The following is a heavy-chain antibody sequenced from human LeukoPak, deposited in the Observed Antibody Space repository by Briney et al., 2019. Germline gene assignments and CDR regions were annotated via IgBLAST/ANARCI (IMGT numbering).Heavy chain of an antibody. CDR2: IYYSGST. Sequence: NPSETLSLTCTVSGGSISGHYWSWIRQSPGKGLEWLGYIYYSGSTNYNPSLKSRVTISVDTSMHQFSLRLNSVTAADTAVYYCARAGMGGATPLDYRGQGTLVIVSS. V-gene: IGHV4-59*11. CDR3: ARAGMGGATPLDY. D-gene: IGHD1-26*01. CDR1: GGSISGHY. J-gene: IGHJ4*02.